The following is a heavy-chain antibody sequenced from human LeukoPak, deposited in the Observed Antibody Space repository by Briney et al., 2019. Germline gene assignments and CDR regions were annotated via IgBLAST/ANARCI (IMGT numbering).Heavy chain of an antibody. CDR1: GFTFSNYA. Sequence: PGRSLRLSCAASGFTFSNYAMSWVRQAPGKGLEWVSVVINSGGSTYYGDSVKGRFTISRDNSKNTLYLEMNSLRAEDTAVYYCARVYNSGLYTLPSFDYWGQGTLVTVPS. J-gene: IGHJ4*02. CDR2: VINSGGST. V-gene: IGHV3-23*01. CDR3: ARVYNSGLYTLPSFDY. D-gene: IGHD6-19*01.